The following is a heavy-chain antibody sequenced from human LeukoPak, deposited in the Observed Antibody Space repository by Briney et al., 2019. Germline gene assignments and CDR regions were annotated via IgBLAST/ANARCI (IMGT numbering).Heavy chain of an antibody. CDR2: IGASGST. D-gene: IGHD3-22*01. J-gene: IGHJ4*02. CDR1: GFMFDQYA. V-gene: IGHV3-23*01. Sequence: GGSLRLSCRTSGFMFDQYAMSWVRQAPGKGREWVSGIGASGSTYYSDSVKGRFTISRDNSKNTLFLQIINLRVEDTAVYYCAKDNYYDTSGGFFAYWGQGALVSVSS. CDR3: AKDNYYDTSGGFFAY.